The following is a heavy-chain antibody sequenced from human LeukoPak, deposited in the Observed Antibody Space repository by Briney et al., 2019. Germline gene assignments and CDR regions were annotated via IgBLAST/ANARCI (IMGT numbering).Heavy chain of an antibody. CDR1: GFTFSSYS. J-gene: IGHJ6*02. Sequence: GGSLRLSCAASGFTFSSYSMNWVRQAPGKGLEWVSSISSSSSYIYYADSVKGRFTISRDNAKNSLYLQMNSLRAEDTAVYYCARGVGIAVAGYYYGMDVWGQGTTVTVSS. CDR3: ARGVGIAVAGYYYGMDV. V-gene: IGHV3-21*01. D-gene: IGHD6-19*01. CDR2: ISSSSSYI.